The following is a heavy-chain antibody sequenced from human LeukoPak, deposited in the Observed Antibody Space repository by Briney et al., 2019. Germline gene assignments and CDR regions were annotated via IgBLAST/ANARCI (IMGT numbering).Heavy chain of an antibody. CDR1: GFSLSTSGVG. Sequence: SGPTLVKPTQTLTLTCTFSGFSLSTSGVGVGWIRQPPGKALEWLALIYWDDDKRYSPSLKSRLTITKDTSKNQVVLTMTNMDPVDTATYYCAHHLNLYSSGWYYFDYWGQGTLVTVSS. CDR2: IYWDDDK. D-gene: IGHD6-19*01. CDR3: AHHLNLYSSGWYYFDY. V-gene: IGHV2-5*02. J-gene: IGHJ4*02.